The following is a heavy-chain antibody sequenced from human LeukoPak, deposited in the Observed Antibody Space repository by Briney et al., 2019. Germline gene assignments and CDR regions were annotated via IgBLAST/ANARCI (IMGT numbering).Heavy chain of an antibody. V-gene: IGHV3-23*01. J-gene: IGHJ4*02. CDR2: ISGSGGST. Sequence: PGGSLRLSCAASGFTFSSYAMSWVRQAPGKGLEWVSAISGSGGSTYYADSMKGRFTISRDNSKNTLYLQMNSLRAEDTAVYYCAKFGYDFWSGYRKFDYWGQGTLVTVSS. CDR1: GFTFSSYA. D-gene: IGHD3-3*01. CDR3: AKFGYDFWSGYRKFDY.